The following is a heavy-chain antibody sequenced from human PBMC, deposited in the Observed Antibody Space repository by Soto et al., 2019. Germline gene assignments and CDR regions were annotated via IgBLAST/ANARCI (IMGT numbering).Heavy chain of an antibody. CDR2: INPSGGST. V-gene: IGHV1-46*01. CDR3: ARGVTPDPDYYYYYGMDV. Sequence: ASVKVSCKASGYTFTSYYMHWVRQAPGQGLEWMGIINPSGGSTSYAQKFQGRVTMTRDTSTSTVYMELSSLRSEDTAVYYCARGVTPDPDYYYYYGMDVWGQGTTVTVSS. CDR1: GYTFTSYY. D-gene: IGHD2-2*01. J-gene: IGHJ6*02.